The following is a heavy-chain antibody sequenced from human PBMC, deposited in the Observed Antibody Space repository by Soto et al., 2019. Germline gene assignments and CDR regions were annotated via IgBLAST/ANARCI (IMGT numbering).Heavy chain of an antibody. CDR3: ASTNWEELGTYYYYMDV. V-gene: IGHV4-39*01. CDR1: GGSISSSSYY. D-gene: IGHD1-26*01. CDR2: IYYSGST. J-gene: IGHJ6*03. Sequence: QLQLQESGPGLVKPSETLSLTCTVSGGSISSSSYYWGWIRQPPGKGLEWIGSIYYSGSTYYNPSLKSRVTISVDTSKNQFSLKLSSVTAADTAVYYCASTNWEELGTYYYYMDVWGKGTTVTVSS.